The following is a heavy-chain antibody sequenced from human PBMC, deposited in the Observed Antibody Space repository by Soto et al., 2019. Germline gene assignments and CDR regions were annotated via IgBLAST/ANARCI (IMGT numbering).Heavy chain of an antibody. V-gene: IGHV1-18*01. CDR3: ARLDGVGAETFDI. D-gene: IGHD1-26*01. CDR2: ISAYNGNT. Sequence: ASVKVSCKDSCYTFTSYGISLLRHYPGQGLEWMGWISAYNGNTNYAQKLQGRVTMTTDTSTSTAYMELRSLRSDDTAVYYCARLDGVGAETFDIWGQGTMVTVSS. J-gene: IGHJ3*02. CDR1: CYTFTSYG.